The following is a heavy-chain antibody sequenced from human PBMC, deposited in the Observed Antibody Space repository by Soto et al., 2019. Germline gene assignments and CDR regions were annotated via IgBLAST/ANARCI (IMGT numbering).Heavy chain of an antibody. CDR1: GGSFSGYQ. CDR3: ARGLILWFGELSRRGGYYYYMDV. V-gene: IGHV4-34*01. Sequence: QVQLQQWGAGLLKPSETLSLTCAVYGGSFSGYQWSWIRQTPGKGLEWIGEINDSGNINYNPSLKSRVTIVIDTPKTQISLKLSSVTAADTAVYYCARGLILWFGELSRRGGYYYYMDVWGKGTTVTVSS. J-gene: IGHJ6*03. CDR2: INDSGNI. D-gene: IGHD3-10*01.